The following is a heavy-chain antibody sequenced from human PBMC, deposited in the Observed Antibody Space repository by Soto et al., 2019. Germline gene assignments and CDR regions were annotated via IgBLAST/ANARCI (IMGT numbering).Heavy chain of an antibody. CDR3: AREARNLRYYESSGYSPFDH. V-gene: IGHV3-66*01. CDR2: IYSGGST. J-gene: IGHJ4*02. CDR1: GFTVSSNY. D-gene: IGHD3-22*01. Sequence: PGGSLRLSCAASGFTVSSNYMSWVRQAPGKGLEWVSVIYSGGSTYYADSVKGRFTISRDNSKNILYLQMNSLRVEDTAVYYCAREARNLRYYESSGYSPFDHWGQGTLVTVSS.